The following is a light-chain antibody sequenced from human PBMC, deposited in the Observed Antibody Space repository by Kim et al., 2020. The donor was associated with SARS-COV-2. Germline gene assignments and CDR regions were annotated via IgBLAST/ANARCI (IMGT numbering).Light chain of an antibody. CDR1: QSVSSN. Sequence: MSPGEMATLSCRASQSVSSNLAWFHQKPGQAPRLLIYGASSRATGIPARFSGSESGTEFTLTITSLQSEDFAVYYCQQYNDWPITFGQGTRLEIK. CDR3: QQYNDWPIT. CDR2: GAS. V-gene: IGKV3-15*01. J-gene: IGKJ5*01.